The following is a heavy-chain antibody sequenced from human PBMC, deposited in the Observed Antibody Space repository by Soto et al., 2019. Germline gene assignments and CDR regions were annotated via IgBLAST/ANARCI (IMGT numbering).Heavy chain of an antibody. J-gene: IGHJ5*02. Sequence: SLRLSCAASGFTFSSYEMNWVRQAPGKGLEGVSYISSSGSTIYYADSVKGRFTIYRDNAKNSLYLQMNSLTAEDTAVYYCAFQGDGYKTGEDGWFVPWGQGTLVTVSS. D-gene: IGHD2-21*01. V-gene: IGHV3-48*03. CDR1: GFTFSSYE. CDR3: AFQGDGYKTGEDGWFVP. CDR2: ISSSGSTI.